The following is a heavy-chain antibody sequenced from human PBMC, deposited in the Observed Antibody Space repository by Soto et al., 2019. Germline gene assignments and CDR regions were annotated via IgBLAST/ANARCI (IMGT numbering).Heavy chain of an antibody. D-gene: IGHD2-15*01. V-gene: IGHV4-31*03. CDR2: IYYSGSN. CDR1: GGSVSSAGYY. J-gene: IGHJ4*02. Sequence: SETLSLTCTVSGGSVSSAGYYWSWIRQHPGGGLKWIVYIYYSGSNDSNPSLKSRVTIPVAMSKNQFSLKLRSVTAADTAVYYCASDMYGYCSGDSCYYGIDYWGQGTLVTVYS. CDR3: ASDMYGYCSGDSCYYGIDY.